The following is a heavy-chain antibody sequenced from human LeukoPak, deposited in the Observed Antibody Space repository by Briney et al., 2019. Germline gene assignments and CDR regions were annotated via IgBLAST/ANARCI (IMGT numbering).Heavy chain of an antibody. Sequence: GRSLRLSCAASGFTFSSYGMHWVRQAPGKGLEWVAVISDDGSNKYYADSVKGRFTISRDNSKNTLYLQMNSLRAEDTAVYYCAKPGYYYDSSGGFDYWGQGTLVTVSS. CDR2: ISDDGSNK. CDR1: GFTFSSYG. CDR3: AKPGYYYDSSGGFDY. V-gene: IGHV3-30*18. D-gene: IGHD3-22*01. J-gene: IGHJ4*02.